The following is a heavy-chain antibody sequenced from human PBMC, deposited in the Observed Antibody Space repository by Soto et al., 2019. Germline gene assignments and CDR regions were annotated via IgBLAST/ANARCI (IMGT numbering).Heavy chain of an antibody. Sequence: GGSLRLSCAASGFTFSSYSMNWVRQAPGKGLEWVSSISSSSSYIYYADSVKGRFTISRDNAKNSLYLQMNSLRAEDTAVYYCASSPYHLGPVANYYYYYMDVWGKGTTVTVSS. D-gene: IGHD3-16*01. CDR1: GFTFSSYS. CDR2: ISSSSSYI. V-gene: IGHV3-21*01. J-gene: IGHJ6*03. CDR3: ASSPYHLGPVANYYYYYMDV.